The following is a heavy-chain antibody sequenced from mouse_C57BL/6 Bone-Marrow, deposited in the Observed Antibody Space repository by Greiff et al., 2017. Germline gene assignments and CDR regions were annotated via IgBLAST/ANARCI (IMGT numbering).Heavy chain of an antibody. D-gene: IGHD4-1*01. J-gene: IGHJ4*01. CDR3: GRSGWDGVMDY. Sequence: EVKLVESGPGLAKPSQTLSLTCSVTGYSITSDYWNWIRKFQGNKLEYRGYISYSGSTYYNPSLKSRISITRDASKNQYYRQLNSVTAEDTATYCCGRSGWDGVMDYWGQGTSVTVSS. CDR1: GYSITSDY. V-gene: IGHV3-8*01. CDR2: ISYSGST.